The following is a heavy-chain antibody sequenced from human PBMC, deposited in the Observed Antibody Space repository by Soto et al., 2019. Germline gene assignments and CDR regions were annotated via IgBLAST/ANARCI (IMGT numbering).Heavy chain of an antibody. CDR2: IKQDGSEK. Sequence: GGSLRLSCAASGFTFSSYWMSWVRQAPGKGLEWVANIKQDGSEKYYVDSVNGRFTISRDNAKNSLYLQMNSLRAEDTAVYYCARALPGGDFDYWGQGTLVTVSS. D-gene: IGHD1-26*01. J-gene: IGHJ4*02. CDR1: GFTFSSYW. CDR3: ARALPGGDFDY. V-gene: IGHV3-7*01.